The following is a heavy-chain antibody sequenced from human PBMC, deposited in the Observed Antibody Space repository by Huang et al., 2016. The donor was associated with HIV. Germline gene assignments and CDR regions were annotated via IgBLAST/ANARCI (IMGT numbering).Heavy chain of an antibody. CDR1: GYTFSSYG. J-gene: IGHJ4*02. V-gene: IGHV1-18*04. Sequence: QVQLVQSGTEVKKPGASVTVSCKASGYTFSSYGISWVRQAPGQGLEWMGWIGADNGDTNYAQNLQGRVTRTTDTSTSTADMELRSLRSDDTAVYYCARDPPYSNFPLDYWGQGTLVTVSS. CDR3: ARDPPYSNFPLDY. D-gene: IGHD4-4*01. CDR2: IGADNGDT.